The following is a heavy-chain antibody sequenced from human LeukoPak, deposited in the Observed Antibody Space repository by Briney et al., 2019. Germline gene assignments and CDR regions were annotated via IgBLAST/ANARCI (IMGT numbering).Heavy chain of an antibody. V-gene: IGHV3-30-3*01. Sequence: PGRSLRLSCAASGFTFSSYAMHWVRQAPGKGLEWVAVISYDGSNKYYADSVKGRFTISRDNSKNTLYLQMNSLRAEDTAVYYCARDGLVLLWFGELSVWGQGTLVTASS. J-gene: IGHJ4*02. CDR1: GFTFSSYA. CDR2: ISYDGSNK. D-gene: IGHD3-10*01. CDR3: ARDGLVLLWFGELSV.